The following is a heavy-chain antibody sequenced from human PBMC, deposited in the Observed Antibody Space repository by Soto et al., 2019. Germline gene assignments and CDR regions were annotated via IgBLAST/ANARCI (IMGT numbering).Heavy chain of an antibody. CDR3: VYGVATITSFEY. V-gene: IGHV3-48*02. CDR1: EFTFSSYS. Sequence: VGSLRPSCTASEFTFSSYSMNLVLQAPGKGLELVSYISSSSSTIYYADSVKGRFTISRDNAKNSLYLQMNSLRDEDTAVYYCVYGVATITSFEYWGQGTLVTVSS. D-gene: IGHD5-12*01. CDR2: ISSSSSTI. J-gene: IGHJ4*02.